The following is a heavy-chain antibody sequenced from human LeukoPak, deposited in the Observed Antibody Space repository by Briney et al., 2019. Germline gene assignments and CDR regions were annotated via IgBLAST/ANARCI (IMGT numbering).Heavy chain of an antibody. Sequence: PSETLSLTCAVYGGSFSGYYWSWIRQPPGKGLEWIGEINHSGSTNYNPSLKSRVTISVDTSKNQFSLKLSSVTAADTAVYYCARHRHCSSTCCFGLWYYFDYWGQGTLVTVSS. J-gene: IGHJ4*02. V-gene: IGHV4-34*01. D-gene: IGHD2-2*01. CDR3: ARHRHCSSTCCFGLWYYFDY. CDR2: INHSGST. CDR1: GGSFSGYY.